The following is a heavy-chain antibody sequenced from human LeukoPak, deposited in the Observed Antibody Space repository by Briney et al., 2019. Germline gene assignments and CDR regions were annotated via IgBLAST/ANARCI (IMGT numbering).Heavy chain of an antibody. Sequence: QPGWSLLFSCAAAGFTFGSYSMNCVRQAPGKGLEWVSYISSTGSSIYYADSVKGRFTVSRDNAKNSMYLQMNSLRDEDTAVYYCARDLSQLYGALDYWGQGTLVTVSS. V-gene: IGHV3-48*02. CDR3: ARDLSQLYGALDY. D-gene: IGHD2-2*01. CDR2: ISSTGSSI. J-gene: IGHJ4*02. CDR1: GFTFGSYS.